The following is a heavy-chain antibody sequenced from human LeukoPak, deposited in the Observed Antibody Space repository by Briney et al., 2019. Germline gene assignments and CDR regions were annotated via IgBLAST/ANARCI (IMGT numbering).Heavy chain of an antibody. CDR2: IYYSGST. CDR3: ARHVVVVVSANDYDAFDM. Sequence: SETLSLTCTVSGGSISSNSYYWGWIRQPLGKELEWIGSIYYSGSTYYNPSLKSRVTISVDTSKNQFSLKLSSVTAADTAVYYCARHVVVVVSANDYDAFDMWGQGTMVTVSS. J-gene: IGHJ3*02. CDR1: GGSISSNSYY. D-gene: IGHD2-15*01. V-gene: IGHV4-39*07.